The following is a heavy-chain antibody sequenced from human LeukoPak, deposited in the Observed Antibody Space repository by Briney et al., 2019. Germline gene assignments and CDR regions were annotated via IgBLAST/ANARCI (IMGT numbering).Heavy chain of an antibody. V-gene: IGHV3-64*01. D-gene: IGHD3-16*01. CDR1: GFIFSNYA. CDR3: AREERGLSIDY. CDR2: ICSSGDNT. J-gene: IGHJ4*02. Sequence: PGGSLRLSCAASGFIFSNYAMHWVRQAPGEGLEYVSAICSSGDNTYYANSVKGRFTISRDNSKNTRFLQMGSLRAEDMAVYYCAREERGLSIDYWGQGTLVTVSS.